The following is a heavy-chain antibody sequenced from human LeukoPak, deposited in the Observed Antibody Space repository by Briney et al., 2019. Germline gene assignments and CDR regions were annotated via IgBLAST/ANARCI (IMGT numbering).Heavy chain of an antibody. V-gene: IGHV4-34*01. CDR1: GGSFSGYY. J-gene: IGHJ3*02. Sequence: SETLSLTCAVYGGSFSGYYWSWIRQPPGKGLEWIGEINHSVSTNYNPSLKSRVTISVDASKNQFSLKLSSVTAADTAVYYCARVRGNYYYDSSGYPRVHAFDIWGQGTMLTVSS. D-gene: IGHD3-22*01. CDR2: INHSVST. CDR3: ARVRGNYYYDSSGYPRVHAFDI.